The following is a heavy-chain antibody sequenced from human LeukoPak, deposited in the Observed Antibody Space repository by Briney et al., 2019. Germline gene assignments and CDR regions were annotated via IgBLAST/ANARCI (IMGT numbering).Heavy chain of an antibody. Sequence: GRSLRLSCAASRFTFNTYGMHWVRQAPGKGLEWVAIISYDGTNKYYADSVKGRFTISRDNAKNSPYLQMNSLRAEDTAEYYCARDLIGKDIVVVSAAIQGYWGQGTLVSVSS. J-gene: IGHJ4*02. CDR1: RFTFNTYG. D-gene: IGHD2-2*02. CDR2: ISYDGTNK. V-gene: IGHV3-30*03. CDR3: ARDLIGKDIVVVSAAIQGY.